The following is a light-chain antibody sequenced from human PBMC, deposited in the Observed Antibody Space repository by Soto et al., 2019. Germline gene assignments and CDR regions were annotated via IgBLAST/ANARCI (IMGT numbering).Light chain of an antibody. J-gene: IGLJ3*02. CDR1: SSDVGSYNL. CDR3: CSYARSSTWV. CDR2: EGS. Sequence: QSVLTQPASVSGSPGQSITISCTGTSSDVGSYNLVSWYQQHPGKAPKLMIYEGSKRPSGVSNRFSGSKSGNTASLTISGFQAEDEADYYRCSYARSSTWVFGGGTKLTVL. V-gene: IGLV2-23*01.